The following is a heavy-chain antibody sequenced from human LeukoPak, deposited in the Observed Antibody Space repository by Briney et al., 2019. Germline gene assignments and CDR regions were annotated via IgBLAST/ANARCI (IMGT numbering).Heavy chain of an antibody. J-gene: IGHJ5*02. Sequence: SVKVSCKASGGTFSSYTISWVRQAPGQGLEWMGRIIPILGIANYAQKFQGRVTITADKSTSTAYMELSSLRSEDTAVYYCARDADGYNYVGTWFDPWGQGTLVTVSS. V-gene: IGHV1-69*04. CDR2: IIPILGIA. CDR3: ARDADGYNYVGTWFDP. D-gene: IGHD5-24*01. CDR1: GGTFSSYT.